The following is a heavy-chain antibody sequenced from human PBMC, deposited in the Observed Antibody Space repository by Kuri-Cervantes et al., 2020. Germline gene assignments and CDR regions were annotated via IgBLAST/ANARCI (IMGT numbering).Heavy chain of an antibody. J-gene: IGHJ4*02. CDR3: ARDVFPRWLQAYYFDY. Sequence: GESLKISCAASGFTFSSYAMHWVRQAPGKGLEWVAVISYDGSNKYYADSVKGRFTISRDNSKNTLYLQMNSLRAEDTAVYYCARDVFPRWLQAYYFDYWGQGTLVTVSS. V-gene: IGHV3-30-3*01. CDR2: ISYDGSNK. CDR1: GFTFSSYA. D-gene: IGHD5-24*01.